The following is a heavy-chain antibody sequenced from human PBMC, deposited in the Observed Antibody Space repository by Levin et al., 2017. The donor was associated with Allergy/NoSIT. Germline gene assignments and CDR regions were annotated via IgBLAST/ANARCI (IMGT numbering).Heavy chain of an antibody. CDR3: ASSITMVRGGY. CDR2: ISSSSSTI. V-gene: IGHV3-48*01. D-gene: IGHD3-10*01. CDR1: GFTFSSYS. J-gene: IGHJ4*02. Sequence: PGGSLRLSCAASGFTFSSYSMNWVRQAPGKGLEWVSYISSSSSTIYYADSVKGRFTISRDNAKNSLYLQMNSLRAEDTAVYYCASSITMVRGGYWGQGTLVTVSS.